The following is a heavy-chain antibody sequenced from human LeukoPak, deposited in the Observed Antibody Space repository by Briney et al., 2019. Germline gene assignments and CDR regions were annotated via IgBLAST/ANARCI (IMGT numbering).Heavy chain of an antibody. CDR1: RGSIGATRYY. V-gene: IGHV4-39*01. CDR2: IYSTGKT. Sequence: SETLSLTCTVSRGSIGATRYYCGWVRQPPGKGLEWIGSIYSTGKTFYNPSLKSRVTISADTSKHQFSLNLNSMTGADTAVYYCARVGPVCNALTGHKYFDSWGQGTLVTVSS. CDR3: ARVGPVCNALTGHKYFDS. D-gene: IGHD1-14*01. J-gene: IGHJ4*02.